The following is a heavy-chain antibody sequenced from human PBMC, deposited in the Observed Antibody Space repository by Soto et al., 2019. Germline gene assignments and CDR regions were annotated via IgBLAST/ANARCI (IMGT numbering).Heavy chain of an antibody. J-gene: IGHJ3*02. V-gene: IGHV3-30*03. Sequence: GGSLRLSCAASGFTFSSYGMHWVRQAPGKGLEWVAAISYDGSNKYYADSVKGRFTISRDNSKNTLYLQMNSLRAEDTAVYYCAMDYGGGTDAFDIWGQGTMVTVSS. D-gene: IGHD4-17*01. CDR3: AMDYGGGTDAFDI. CDR2: ISYDGSNK. CDR1: GFTFSSYG.